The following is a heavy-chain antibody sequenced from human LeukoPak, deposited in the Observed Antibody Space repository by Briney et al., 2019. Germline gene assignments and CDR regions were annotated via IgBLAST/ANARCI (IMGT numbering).Heavy chain of an antibody. CDR2: IIPIFGTA. V-gene: IGHV1-69*01. Sequence: SVKVSCKASGGTFSSYAISWVRQAPGQGLEWMGGIIPIFGTANYAQKFQGRVTITADESTSTAYMELSSLRSGDTAVYYCARRTGLSGLVDYWGQGTLVTVSS. CDR3: ARRTGLSGLVDY. J-gene: IGHJ4*02. D-gene: IGHD3/OR15-3a*01. CDR1: GGTFSSYA.